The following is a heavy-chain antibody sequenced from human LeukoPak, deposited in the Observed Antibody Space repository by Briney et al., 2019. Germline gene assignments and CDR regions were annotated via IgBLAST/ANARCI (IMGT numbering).Heavy chain of an antibody. Sequence: GGSLRLSCAASGFTFSSYEMNWVRQAPGKGLEWVSYISSSGSTIYYADSVKGRFTISRDNAKNSLYLQMNSLRAEDTAVYYCARVNSGYSSSWYEYYYYYYMDVWGKGTTVTISS. D-gene: IGHD6-13*01. CDR3: ARVNSGYSSSWYEYYYYYYMDV. V-gene: IGHV3-48*03. CDR1: GFTFSSYE. CDR2: ISSSGSTI. J-gene: IGHJ6*03.